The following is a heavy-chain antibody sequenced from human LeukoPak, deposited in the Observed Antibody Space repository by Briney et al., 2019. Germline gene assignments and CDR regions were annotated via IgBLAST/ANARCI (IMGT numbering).Heavy chain of an antibody. Sequence: GGSLRLSCAASGFTFSSYAMPWVRQAPGKGLEWVAVISHDGSTEYYGDSVKGRFTISRDNSKKTLYLQMNSLRGEDTAVYYCAGPWDEDSYVFDYWGQGTLVTVSS. D-gene: IGHD5-18*01. CDR2: ISHDGSTE. J-gene: IGHJ4*02. V-gene: IGHV3-30*04. CDR1: GFTFSSYA. CDR3: AGPWDEDSYVFDY.